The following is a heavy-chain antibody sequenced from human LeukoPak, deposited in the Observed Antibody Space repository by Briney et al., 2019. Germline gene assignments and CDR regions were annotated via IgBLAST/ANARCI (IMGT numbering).Heavy chain of an antibody. CDR2: ISGSGGST. CDR1: GFTFSDYY. J-gene: IGHJ3*02. Sequence: GGSLRLSCAASGFTFSDYYMSWIRQAPGKGLEWVSAISGSGGSTYYADSVKGRFTISRDNSKNTLYLQMNSLRAEDTAVYYCAKSRSYTVRDAFEIWGQGTKVTVSS. V-gene: IGHV3-23*01. D-gene: IGHD3-10*01. CDR3: AKSRSYTVRDAFEI.